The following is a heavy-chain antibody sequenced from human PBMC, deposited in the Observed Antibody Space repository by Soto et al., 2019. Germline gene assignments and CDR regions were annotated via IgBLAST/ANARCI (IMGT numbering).Heavy chain of an antibody. CDR3: ARGVNSDYDFWSGYPYYFDY. V-gene: IGHV1-18*01. CDR2: ISAYNGNT. Sequence: QVQLVQSGAEAKKPGASVKVSCKASGYTFTSYGISWVRQAPGQGLEWMGWISAYNGNTNYAQKLQGRVTMTTDTSTSTAYMELRSLRSDDTAVYYCARGVNSDYDFWSGYPYYFDYWGQGTLVTVSS. J-gene: IGHJ4*02. CDR1: GYTFTSYG. D-gene: IGHD3-3*01.